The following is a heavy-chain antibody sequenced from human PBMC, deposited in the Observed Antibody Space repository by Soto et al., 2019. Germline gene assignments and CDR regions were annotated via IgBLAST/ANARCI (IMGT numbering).Heavy chain of an antibody. Sequence: PSATLSLTCAVYGGSFSGYYWSWIRQPPGKGLEWIGEINHSGSTNYNPSLKSRVTISVDTSKNQFSLKLSSVTAADTAVYYCARAYSSGWYGYWGQGTLVTVSS. CDR3: ARAYSSGWYGY. J-gene: IGHJ4*02. CDR1: GGSFSGYY. V-gene: IGHV4-34*01. CDR2: INHSGST. D-gene: IGHD6-19*01.